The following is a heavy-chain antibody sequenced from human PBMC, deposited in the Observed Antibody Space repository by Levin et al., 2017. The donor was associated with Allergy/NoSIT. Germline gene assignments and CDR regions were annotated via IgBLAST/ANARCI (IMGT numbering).Heavy chain of an antibody. CDR2: IRYDGTRQ. D-gene: IGHD2-2*01. CDR1: GFTFNTHG. J-gene: IGHJ4*02. CDR3: ARDYCSTTSCYDS. V-gene: IGHV3-30*02. Sequence: PGESLKISCVASGFTFNTHGMQWARQAPGKGLEWVAFIRYDGTRQYYADSVKGRFSISRDNSKNTVYLQMSRLRAEDTAVYYCARDYCSTTSCYDSWGQGTLVTVSS.